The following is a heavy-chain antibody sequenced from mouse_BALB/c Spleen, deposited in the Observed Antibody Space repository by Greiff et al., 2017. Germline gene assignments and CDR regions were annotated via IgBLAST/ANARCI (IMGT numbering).Heavy chain of an antibody. Sequence: EVKLQESGGGLVQPGGSLRLSCATSGFTFTDYYMSWVRQPPGKALEWLGFIRNKANGYTTEYSASVKGRFTISRDNSQSILYLQMNTLRAEDSATYYGARVGLGRYFDYWGQGTTLTVSS. D-gene: IGHD4-1*01. CDR3: ARVGLGRYFDY. CDR1: GFTFTDYY. J-gene: IGHJ2*01. CDR2: IRNKANGYTT. V-gene: IGHV7-3*02.